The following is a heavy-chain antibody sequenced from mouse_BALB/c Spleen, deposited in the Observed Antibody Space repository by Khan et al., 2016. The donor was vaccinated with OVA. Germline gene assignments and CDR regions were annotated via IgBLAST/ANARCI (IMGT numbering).Heavy chain of an antibody. CDR1: GYSITSGYG. Sequence: VQLKESGPGLVKPSQSLSLTCTVTGYSITSGYGWNWIRQFPGNKLEWMGYISYSGSTNYNPSLKSRISIPRDTSKKQFFLQLNSVTTEDAATYYCARTARIKYWGQGTTRTVSS. D-gene: IGHD1-2*01. CDR2: ISYSGST. V-gene: IGHV3-2*02. J-gene: IGHJ2*01. CDR3: ARTARIKY.